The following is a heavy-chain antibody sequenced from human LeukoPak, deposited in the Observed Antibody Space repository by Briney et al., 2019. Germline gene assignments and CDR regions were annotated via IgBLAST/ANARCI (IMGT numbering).Heavy chain of an antibody. V-gene: IGHV3-48*01. J-gene: IGHJ4*02. CDR1: GFTFSSYS. Sequence: GGSLRLSCAASGFTFSSYSMNWVRQAPGKGLEWVSYISSSSSTIYYADSVKGRFTISRDNSKNTLYLQMNSLRAEDTAVYYCARVWGILEDYWGQGTLVTVSS. D-gene: IGHD3-16*01. CDR3: ARVWGILEDY. CDR2: ISSSSSTI.